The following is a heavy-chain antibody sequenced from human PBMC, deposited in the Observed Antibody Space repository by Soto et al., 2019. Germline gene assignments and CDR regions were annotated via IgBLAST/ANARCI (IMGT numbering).Heavy chain of an antibody. V-gene: IGHV1-69*13. J-gene: IGHJ4*02. CDR3: ASGPVEMATIPFDY. Sequence: GASVKVSCKASGGTFSSYAISWVRQAPGQGLEWMGGIIPIFGTANYAQKFQGRVTITADESTSTAYMELSSLRSEDTAVYYCASGPVEMATIPFDYWGQGTLVTVSS. CDR2: IIPIFGTA. D-gene: IGHD5-12*01. CDR1: GGTFSSYA.